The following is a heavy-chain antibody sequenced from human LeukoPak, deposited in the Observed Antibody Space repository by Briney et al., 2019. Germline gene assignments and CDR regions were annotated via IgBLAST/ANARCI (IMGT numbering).Heavy chain of an antibody. CDR1: GFTFNNYW. V-gene: IGHV3-7*01. CDR3: ARGRAFDS. CDR2: IKQDGSEK. J-gene: IGHJ4*02. Sequence: GGSLRLSCAGSGFTFNNYWMNWVREAPGKGMEGVANIKQDGSEKYYVDSVTGRFTISRDNAKTSLSLPMNSLRVEDTAVYYCARGRAFDSWGQGTLVTVS.